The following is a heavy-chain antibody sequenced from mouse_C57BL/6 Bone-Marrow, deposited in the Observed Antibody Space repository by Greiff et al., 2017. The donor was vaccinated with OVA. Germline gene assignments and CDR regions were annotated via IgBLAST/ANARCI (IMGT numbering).Heavy chain of an antibody. CDR2: ISSGGSYT. CDR1: GFTFSSYG. V-gene: IGHV5-6*01. Sequence: EVKLVESGGDLVKPGGSLKLSCAASGFTFSSYGMSWVRQTPDKRLEWVATISSGGSYTYYPDSVKGRFTISRDNAKNTLYLQRSSLKSEDTAMYDCARHGDYGSFFDYWGQGTTLTVSS. D-gene: IGHD1-1*01. J-gene: IGHJ2*01. CDR3: ARHGDYGSFFDY.